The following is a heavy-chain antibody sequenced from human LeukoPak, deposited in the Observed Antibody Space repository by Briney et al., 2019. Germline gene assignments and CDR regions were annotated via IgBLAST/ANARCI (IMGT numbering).Heavy chain of an antibody. D-gene: IGHD1-26*01. CDR1: GFTFSTYE. Sequence: PGGSLRLSCAASGFTFSTYEMNWVRQAPGKGLEWVSYINSGANTIFYADSVKGRFTISRDNAKNSLYLQMNSLRAEDTAVYYCARFVRGGSNSMPSFDYWGQGTLATVSS. V-gene: IGHV3-48*03. J-gene: IGHJ4*02. CDR2: INSGANTI. CDR3: ARFVRGGSNSMPSFDY.